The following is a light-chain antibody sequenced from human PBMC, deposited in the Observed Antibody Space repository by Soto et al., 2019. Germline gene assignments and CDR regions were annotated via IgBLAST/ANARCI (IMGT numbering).Light chain of an antibody. V-gene: IGLV2-11*01. CDR2: DVS. CDR1: SSDVGGYNY. J-gene: IGLJ2*01. Sequence: QSALTQPRSVSGSPGQSVTISCAGTSSDVGGYNYVSWYQQHPGKVPKLMIYDVSKRPSGVPDRFSGSKSGNTASLTISGLQAEEEADSYCCSYAGSYTWVFGGGTKLTVL. CDR3: CSYAGSYTWV.